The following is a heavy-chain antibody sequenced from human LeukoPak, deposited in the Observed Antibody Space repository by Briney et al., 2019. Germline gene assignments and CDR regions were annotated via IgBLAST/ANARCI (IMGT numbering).Heavy chain of an antibody. CDR1: GFTFSSYS. Sequence: PGGSLRLSCAASGFTFSSYSMNWVRQAPGKGLEWVSYISSSSSTINYADSVKGRFTISRDNAKNSLYLQMNSLRAEDTAVYYCVGATPFDYWGQGTLVTVSS. D-gene: IGHD2-15*01. CDR2: ISSSSSTI. J-gene: IGHJ4*02. CDR3: VGATPFDY. V-gene: IGHV3-48*01.